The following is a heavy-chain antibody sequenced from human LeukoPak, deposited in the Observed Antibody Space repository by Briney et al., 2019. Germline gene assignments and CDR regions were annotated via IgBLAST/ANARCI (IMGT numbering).Heavy chain of an antibody. V-gene: IGHV4-4*07. CDR1: GVSISGYY. D-gene: IGHD3-10*01. CDR3: ARESGGV. J-gene: IGHJ6*04. Sequence: SETLSLTCTVSGVSISGYYWSWIRQPAGKGLEWIGRIYISRGTNYNPSLTSRVIMSVDTSKNQFSLQLTSVTAADTAVYYCARESGGVWGKGTTVTISS. CDR2: IYISRGT.